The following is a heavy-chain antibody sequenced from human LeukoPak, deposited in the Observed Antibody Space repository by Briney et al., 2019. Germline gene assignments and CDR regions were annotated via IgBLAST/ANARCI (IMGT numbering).Heavy chain of an antibody. CDR1: GFTFSSNA. CDR3: AIGKPALIWFGIDY. V-gene: IGHV3-23*01. CDR2: ISGSGTST. Sequence: PGGSLRLSCAASGFTFSSNAMTWVRQTPGKGLDWVSAISGSGTSTWYADSVKGRFTISRDNSKNTLDLQMNSLRADDTAVYYCAIGKPALIWFGIDYWGQGTLVTVSS. J-gene: IGHJ4*02. D-gene: IGHD3-10*01.